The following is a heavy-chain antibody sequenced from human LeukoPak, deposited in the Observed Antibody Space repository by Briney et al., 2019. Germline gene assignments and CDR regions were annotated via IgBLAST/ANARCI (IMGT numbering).Heavy chain of an antibody. CDR2: ISYDGSNK. J-gene: IGHJ4*02. D-gene: IGHD6-19*01. CDR3: AKDVPLGLAVAGVGDY. Sequence: PGRSLRLSCAASGFSFSSYGMHWVRQAPGKGLEWVAVISYDGSNKYYADSVKGRFTISRDNSKNTLYLEMNSLRAEDTAVYYCAKDVPLGLAVAGVGDYWGQGTLVTVSS. V-gene: IGHV3-30*18. CDR1: GFSFSSYG.